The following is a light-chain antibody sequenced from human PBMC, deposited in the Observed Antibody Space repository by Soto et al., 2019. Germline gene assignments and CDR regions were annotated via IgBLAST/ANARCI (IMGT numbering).Light chain of an antibody. CDR2: GAS. CDR1: QSVSSSD. J-gene: IGKJ1*01. V-gene: IGKV3-20*01. Sequence: EIVLTQSPGTLSLSPGERATLSCRASQSVSSSDLAWYQQKPGQAPRLLIYGASSRATGIPDRFSGSGSGIDFTPTISRLEPEDSAVYYCQQYGSSRTFGQGTKVEIK. CDR3: QQYGSSRT.